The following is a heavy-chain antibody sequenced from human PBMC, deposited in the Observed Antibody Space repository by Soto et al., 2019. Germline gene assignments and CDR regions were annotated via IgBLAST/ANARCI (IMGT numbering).Heavy chain of an antibody. CDR3: TTDRHDQSRGWYMEY. J-gene: IGHJ4*02. D-gene: IGHD6-19*01. CDR1: GLTFTNAW. CDR2: IKSKTNGGTT. Sequence: EVQLVESGGGLVKPGGSLRLSCAASGLTFTNAWMNWVRQAPGKGLEWVGRIKSKTNGGTTEYAAPVKDRFTISRDDLKDTLYLQMNSLKTEDTAVYYCTTDRHDQSRGWYMEYWGQGTLVTVSS. V-gene: IGHV3-15*07.